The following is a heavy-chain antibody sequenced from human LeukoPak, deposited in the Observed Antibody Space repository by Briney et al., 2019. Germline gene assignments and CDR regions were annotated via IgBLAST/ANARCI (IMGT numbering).Heavy chain of an antibody. D-gene: IGHD3-22*01. J-gene: IGHJ4*02. CDR2: ISYDGSNK. CDR3: ARVDSSGYYYAPYFDY. V-gene: IGHV3-30-3*01. Sequence: PGRSLRLSCAASGFTFSSYAMHWVRQAPGKGLEWVAVISYDGSNKYYADSVKGRFTISRDNSKNTLYLQMNSLRAEDTAVYYCARVDSSGYYYAPYFDYWGQGTLVTVSS. CDR1: GFTFSSYA.